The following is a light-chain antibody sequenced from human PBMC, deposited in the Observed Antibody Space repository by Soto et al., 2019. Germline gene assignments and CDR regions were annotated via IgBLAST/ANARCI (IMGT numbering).Light chain of an antibody. CDR2: AAN. V-gene: IGKV1-12*01. J-gene: IGKJ1*01. CDR3: QQTNSFPLT. Sequence: DIQMTQSPSSVSVSVGDRVTITCRASQDISFWLAWYQQKPGKAPQLLIHAANSLQRGVPSRFSDSGSGTDFTLTISSLHPEDFGTYYCQQTNSFPLTFGQGTKVEI. CDR1: QDISFW.